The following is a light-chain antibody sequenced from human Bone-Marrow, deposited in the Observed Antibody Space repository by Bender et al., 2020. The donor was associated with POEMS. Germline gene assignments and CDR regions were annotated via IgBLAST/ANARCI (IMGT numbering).Light chain of an antibody. CDR2: EVS. J-gene: IGLJ1*01. Sequence: QSALTQPASVSGSPGQSITISCTGTSSDVGSYNLVSWYQQHPDKAPKLMIYEVSKRPSGVSNRFSGSKSGNTASLTISGLQAEDETDYHCCSFAGSSGFVFGTGTKVTVL. CDR1: SSDVGSYNL. CDR3: CSFAGSSGFV. V-gene: IGLV2-23*02.